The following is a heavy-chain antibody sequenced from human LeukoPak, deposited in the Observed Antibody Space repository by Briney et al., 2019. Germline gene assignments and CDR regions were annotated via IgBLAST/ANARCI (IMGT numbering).Heavy chain of an antibody. J-gene: IGHJ5*02. CDR2: ISYDGSNK. D-gene: IGHD3-10*01. Sequence: PGRSLRLSCAASGFIFSSNAMHWVRQAPGKGLEWVAVISYDGSNKFYADSVKGRFTISRDNSKNTLYLQMISLRAEDTAVYYCARDSSRGVRGVYEFDPWGQGTLVTVSS. V-gene: IGHV3-30-3*01. CDR3: ARDSSRGVRGVYEFDP. CDR1: GFIFSSNA.